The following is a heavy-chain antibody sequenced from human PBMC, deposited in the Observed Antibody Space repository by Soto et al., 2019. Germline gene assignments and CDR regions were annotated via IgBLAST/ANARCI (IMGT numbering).Heavy chain of an antibody. D-gene: IGHD2-15*01. Sequence: SETLSLTCAVYGGSFSGYYWSWIRQPPGKGLEWIGEINHSGSTNYNPSLKSRVTISVDTSKNQFSLKLSSVTAADTAVYYCAREEPYCSGGSCSSLVWFDPWGQGTLVTVSS. J-gene: IGHJ5*02. CDR1: GGSFSGYY. CDR2: INHSGST. CDR3: AREEPYCSGGSCSSLVWFDP. V-gene: IGHV4-34*01.